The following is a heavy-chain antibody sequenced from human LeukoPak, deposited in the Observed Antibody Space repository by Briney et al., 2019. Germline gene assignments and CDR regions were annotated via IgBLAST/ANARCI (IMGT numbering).Heavy chain of an antibody. CDR3: ARYSGNYHALDY. V-gene: IGHV3-7*04. Sequence: GSLRLSCAASGFTFSSNWMSWVRQTPGKGLEWVANIKHDGSEKYYVDSVRGRFTISRDNAKNSLNLQMNSLRAEDTGVYYCARYSGNYHALDYWGQGTLVTVSS. D-gene: IGHD1-26*01. CDR2: IKHDGSEK. CDR1: GFTFSSNW. J-gene: IGHJ4*02.